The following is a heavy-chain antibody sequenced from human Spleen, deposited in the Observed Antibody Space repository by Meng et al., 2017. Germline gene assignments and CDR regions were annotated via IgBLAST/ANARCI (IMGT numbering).Heavy chain of an antibody. J-gene: IGHJ3*02. D-gene: IGHD2-21*01. CDR1: GGSLSGNY. Sequence: SETLSLTGAVYGGSLSGNYWSWIRQPPGKGLEWCGEINHSGITNYNPSLKGRVTISVDTSKNQFSLKLSSVTAADTAVYYCASGSLGLRSLSLFDIWGQGTMVTVSS. V-gene: IGHV4-34*01. CDR2: INHSGIT. CDR3: ASGSLGLRSLSLFDI.